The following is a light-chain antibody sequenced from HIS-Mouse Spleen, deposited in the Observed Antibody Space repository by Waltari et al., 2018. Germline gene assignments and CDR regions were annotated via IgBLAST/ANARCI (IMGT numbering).Light chain of an antibody. CDR3: YSTDSSGNHRV. CDR1: ALPKKK. V-gene: IGLV3-10*01. CDR2: EDS. Sequence: SYELTQPPSVSVSPGQTARITCSGDALPKKKAYWDQQKAGQAPVLVIYEDSKRPSGIPERFSGSSSGTMATLTISGAQVEDEADYYCYSTDSSGNHRVFGGGTKLTVL. J-gene: IGLJ2*01.